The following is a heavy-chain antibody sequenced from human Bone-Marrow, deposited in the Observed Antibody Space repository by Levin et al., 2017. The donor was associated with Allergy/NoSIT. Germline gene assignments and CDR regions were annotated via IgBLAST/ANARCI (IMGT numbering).Heavy chain of an antibody. D-gene: IGHD5-24*01. CDR1: GFTVSSNY. CDR2: IYSGGST. J-gene: IGHJ5*02. V-gene: IGHV3-53*01. Sequence: GESLKISCAASGFTVSSNYMSWVRQAPGKGLEWVSVIYSGGSTYYADSVKGRFTISRDNSKNTLYLQMNSLRAEDTAVYYCAREEWEMATTPWGQGTLVTVSS. CDR3: AREEWEMATTP.